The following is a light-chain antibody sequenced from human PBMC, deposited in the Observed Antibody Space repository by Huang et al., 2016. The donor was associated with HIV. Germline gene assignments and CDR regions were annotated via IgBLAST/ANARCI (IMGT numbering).Light chain of an antibody. Sequence: EIVMTQSPATLSVSPGERVTLSCRANRSVSTNLAWYQQSPGQAPRLLIYGSSTRAPGIPARFSGSGSGTDFSLTSSSLQSEDFALYYCHQYNNWLLSFGGGTRVDI. J-gene: IGKJ4*01. CDR2: GSS. CDR3: HQYNNWLLS. V-gene: IGKV3-15*01. CDR1: RSVSTN.